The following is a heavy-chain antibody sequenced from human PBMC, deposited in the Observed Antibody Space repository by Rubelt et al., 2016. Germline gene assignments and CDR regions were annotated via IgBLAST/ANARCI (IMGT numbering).Heavy chain of an antibody. J-gene: IGHJ5*02. D-gene: IGHD6-19*01. Sequence: QVQLVQSGAEVKKPGASVKVSCKASGYTFTSYGISWVRQAPGQGLEWMGWIRAYTGHTNYAQKLQGRVTMTTDTSTSTAYMELRSLRADDTAVYYCARDKEWLATRGFQNWFDPWGQGTLVTVSS. CDR2: IRAYTGHT. V-gene: IGHV1-18*01. CDR1: GYTFTSYG. CDR3: ARDKEWLATRGFQNWFDP.